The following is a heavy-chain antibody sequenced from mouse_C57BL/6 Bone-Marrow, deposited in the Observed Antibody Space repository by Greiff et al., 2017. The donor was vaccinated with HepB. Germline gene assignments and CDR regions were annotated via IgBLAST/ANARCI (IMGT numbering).Heavy chain of an antibody. Sequence: VQLQQSGPELVKPGASVKISCKASGYAFSSSWMNWVKQRPGKGLEWIGRIYPGDGDTNYNGKFKGKATLTADKSSSTAYMQLSSLTSEVSAVYFCARILITTVVATDYWGQGTTLTVSS. D-gene: IGHD1-1*01. CDR2: IYPGDGDT. CDR3: ARILITTVVATDY. J-gene: IGHJ2*01. V-gene: IGHV1-82*01. CDR1: GYAFSSSW.